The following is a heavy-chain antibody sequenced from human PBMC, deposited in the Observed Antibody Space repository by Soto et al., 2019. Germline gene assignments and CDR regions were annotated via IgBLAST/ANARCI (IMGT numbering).Heavy chain of an antibody. CDR2: IYHSGST. Sequence: KSSETLSLTCAVSGGSISSGGYSWSWIRQPPGKGLEWIGYIYHSGSTYYNPSLKSRVTISVDRSKNQFSLKLSSVTAADTAVYYCARGKYSSSSGGFDYWGPGTMVTV. CDR3: ARGKYSSSSGGFDY. CDR1: GGSISSGGYS. J-gene: IGHJ4*02. V-gene: IGHV4-30-2*01. D-gene: IGHD6-6*01.